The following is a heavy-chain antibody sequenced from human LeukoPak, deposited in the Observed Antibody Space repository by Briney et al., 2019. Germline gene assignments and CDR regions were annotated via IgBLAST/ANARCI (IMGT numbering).Heavy chain of an antibody. CDR3: AVNPTKHTFDI. J-gene: IGHJ3*02. CDR2: VYYSGST. Sequence: SETLSLTCTVSGGSISTYYWSWIRQSPGKGLEWIGSVYYSGSTNYNPSLKSRVRISVDTSKNQFSLELSSVTAADTAVYYCAVNPTKHTFDIWGQGTMVTVSS. V-gene: IGHV4-59*08. D-gene: IGHD5-12*01. CDR1: GGSISTYY.